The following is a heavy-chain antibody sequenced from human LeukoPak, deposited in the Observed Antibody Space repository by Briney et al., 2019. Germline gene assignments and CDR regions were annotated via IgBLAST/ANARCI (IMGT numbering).Heavy chain of an antibody. CDR3: ARDLRYYYGMDV. CDR1: GGSISSGGYY. Sequence: SETLSLTCTVSGGSISSGGYYWSWIRQHPGKGLEWIGYIYYSGSTYYNPSLESRVTISVDTSKNQVSLKVSSVTAADTAVYYCARDLRYYYGMDVWGQGTTVTVSS. J-gene: IGHJ6*02. V-gene: IGHV4-31*03. CDR2: IYYSGST.